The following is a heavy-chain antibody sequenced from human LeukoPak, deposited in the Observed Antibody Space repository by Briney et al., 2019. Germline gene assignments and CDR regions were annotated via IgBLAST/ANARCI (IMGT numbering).Heavy chain of an antibody. J-gene: IGHJ3*02. Sequence: SSDTLSLTCTVSGGSISSSTHCCGWVRQPPGKGLEWIGSMYNSGSISYNPSLRSRVTITVDTSKNQFSLNFNSVTAADTALYFCARNETSVYFDIWGQGTMVTVSS. D-gene: IGHD3-22*01. CDR3: ARNETSVYFDI. CDR1: GGSISSSTHC. CDR2: MYNSGSI. V-gene: IGHV4-39*01.